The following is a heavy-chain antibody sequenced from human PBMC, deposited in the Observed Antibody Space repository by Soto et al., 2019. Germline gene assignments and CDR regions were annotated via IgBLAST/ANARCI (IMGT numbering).Heavy chain of an antibody. D-gene: IGHD1-26*01. V-gene: IGHV3-33*01. Sequence: QVQLVESGGGVVQPGRSPRLSCAASGFTFSSYGMHWVRQAPGKGLEWVAVIWYDGSNKYYADSVKVRFTISRDNSKNTLYLQMNSLRAEDTAVYYCARVTGATTGPTDYWGQGTLVTVSS. CDR3: ARVTGATTGPTDY. CDR1: GFTFSSYG. J-gene: IGHJ4*02. CDR2: IWYDGSNK.